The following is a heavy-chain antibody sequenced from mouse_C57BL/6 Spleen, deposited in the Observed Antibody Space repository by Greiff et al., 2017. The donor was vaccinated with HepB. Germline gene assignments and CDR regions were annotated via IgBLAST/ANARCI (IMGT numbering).Heavy chain of an antibody. D-gene: IGHD1-1*01. J-gene: IGHJ1*03. Sequence: QVQLQQPGAELVRPGSSVKLSCKASGYTFTSYWMDWVKQRPGQGLEWIGNIYPSDSETHYNQKFKDKATLTVDKSSSTAYMQLSSLTSEDSAVYYCASHYYGSSYRYFDVWGTGTTVTVSS. CDR1: GYTFTSYW. CDR2: IYPSDSET. V-gene: IGHV1-61*01. CDR3: ASHYYGSSYRYFDV.